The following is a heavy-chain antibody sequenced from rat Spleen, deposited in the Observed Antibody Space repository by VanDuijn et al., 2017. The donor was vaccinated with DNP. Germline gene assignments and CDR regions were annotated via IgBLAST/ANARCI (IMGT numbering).Heavy chain of an antibody. CDR1: GFTFSSYW. CDR3: AKGYYYDGYAMDA. J-gene: IGHJ4*01. V-gene: IGHV5-58*01. Sequence: EVQLVESGGDLVQPGRSLKLSCEASGFTFSSYWMYWIRQAPGKGLEWVASINTDGGSTYYPDSVKGRFTISRDNAENTVYLQMNSLRSEDTATYYCAKGYYYDGYAMDAWGQGTSVTVSS. D-gene: IGHD1-12*02. CDR2: INTDGGST.